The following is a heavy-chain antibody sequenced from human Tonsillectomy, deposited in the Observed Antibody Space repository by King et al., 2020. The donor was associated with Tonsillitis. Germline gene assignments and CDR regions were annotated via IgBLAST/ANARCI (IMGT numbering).Heavy chain of an antibody. CDR1: GYTFTIYY. CDR3: ARGWFDP. CDR2: INPSGGST. V-gene: IGHV1-46*01. J-gene: IGHJ5*02. Sequence: QLVQSGAEVKKPGASVKVSCKASGYTFTIYYINWVRQAPGQGLEWMGVINPSGGSTNYAQKFQGRVTMTRDTSTSTVYMELSSLRSEDTAVYYCARGWFDPWGQGTLVTVSS.